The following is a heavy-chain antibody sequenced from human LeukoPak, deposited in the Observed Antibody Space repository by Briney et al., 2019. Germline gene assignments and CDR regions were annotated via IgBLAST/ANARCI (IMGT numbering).Heavy chain of an antibody. Sequence: PGGSLRLSCAASGFIFRNHWMSWVRQAPGKGLEWVTNIKEDGSEKHYVDSAKGRFTISRDNTKNSLYLQMNSLRAEDTAVYYCARPGQRDAFDIWGQGTLVTVFS. CDR3: ARPGQRDAFDI. D-gene: IGHD1-1*01. J-gene: IGHJ3*02. CDR1: GFIFRNHW. CDR2: IKEDGSEK. V-gene: IGHV3-7*01.